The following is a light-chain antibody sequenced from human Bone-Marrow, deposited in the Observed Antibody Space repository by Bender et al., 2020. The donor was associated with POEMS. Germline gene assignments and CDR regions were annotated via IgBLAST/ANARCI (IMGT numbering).Light chain of an antibody. CDR1: SSDVGYYNL. CDR3: CSTAGGSTVI. CDR2: EVN. Sequence: QSALTQPASLSGSPGQSITISCTGTSSDVGYYNLVSWYQQHPGKAPKLIIYEVNKRPSGISNRFSASKFGNTASLTISGLQAEDEADYHCCSTAGGSTVIFGGGTTVTVL. V-gene: IGLV2-23*02. J-gene: IGLJ2*01.